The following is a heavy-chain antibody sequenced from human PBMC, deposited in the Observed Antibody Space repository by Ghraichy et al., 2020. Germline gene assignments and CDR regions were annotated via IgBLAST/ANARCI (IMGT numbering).Heavy chain of an antibody. Sequence: GEALNISCAASGFTFSSYAMSWVRQAPGKGLEWVSAISGSGGSTYYADSVKGRFTISRDNSKNTLYLQMNSLRAEDTAVYYCAKSGGYSYGYGYWGQGTLVTVSS. V-gene: IGHV3-23*01. D-gene: IGHD5-18*01. CDR2: ISGSGGST. CDR1: GFTFSSYA. CDR3: AKSGGYSYGYGY. J-gene: IGHJ4*02.